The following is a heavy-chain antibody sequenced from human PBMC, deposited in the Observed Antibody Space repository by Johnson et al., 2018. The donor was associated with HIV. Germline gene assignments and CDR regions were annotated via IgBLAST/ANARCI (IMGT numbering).Heavy chain of an antibody. V-gene: IGHV3-66*02. CDR2: IYSGGRT. J-gene: IGHJ3*02. Sequence: VQLVESEGGLVQPGGSLRLSCTASGFSVSNNYMSWVRQAPGKGLEWVSVIYSGGRTYYADSVKGRFTISRDNSRNTVYLQMSGLRSEDTAIYYCAREGSGSYQIWGQGTMVTVSS. CDR3: AREGSGSYQI. CDR1: GFSVSNNY. D-gene: IGHD1-26*01.